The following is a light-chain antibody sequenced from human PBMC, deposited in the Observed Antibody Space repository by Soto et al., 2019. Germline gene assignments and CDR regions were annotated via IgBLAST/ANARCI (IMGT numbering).Light chain of an antibody. CDR2: DVY. CDR3: SSYTTSSTVV. Sequence: QSVLTQPASVSGSPGQSITISCTGTSSDVGGYDYVSWFQQYPGKAPSLMLSDVYRRPSGVSYRFSGSKSGNTASLTISGLQAEDEADDYCSSYTTSSTVVFGGGTKLTVL. V-gene: IGLV2-14*01. J-gene: IGLJ2*01. CDR1: SSDVGGYDY.